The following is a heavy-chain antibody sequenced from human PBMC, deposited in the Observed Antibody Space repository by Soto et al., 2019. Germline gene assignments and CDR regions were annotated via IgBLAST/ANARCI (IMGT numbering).Heavy chain of an antibody. V-gene: IGHV4-59*01. D-gene: IGHD6-19*01. CDR1: GGSISSYY. Sequence: SETLSLTCTVSGGSISSYYWSWIRQPPGKGLEWIGYIYYSGSTNYNPSLKSRVTISVDTSKNQFSLKLSSVTAADTAVYYCARGVFGYSSGWYSKSWFDPWGQGTQVTVSS. CDR3: ARGVFGYSSGWYSKSWFDP. J-gene: IGHJ5*02. CDR2: IYYSGST.